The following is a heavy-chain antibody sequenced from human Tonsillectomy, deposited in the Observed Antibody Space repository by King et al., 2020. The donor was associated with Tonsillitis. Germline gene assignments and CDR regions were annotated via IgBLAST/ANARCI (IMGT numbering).Heavy chain of an antibody. CDR1: GFTVRSNY. V-gene: IGHV3-53*01. CDR3: ARDFRQYYYDSSAAFDI. CDR2: IYTGGST. D-gene: IGHD3-22*01. J-gene: IGHJ3*02. Sequence: VQLVESGGGLIQPGGSLRLSCAASGFTVRSNYMSWVRQAPGKGLDWVSVIYTGGSTYSADSVKGRFTISRDNSKNTVYLQMNSLRAEDTAVYYCARDFRQYYYDSSAAFDIWGQGTLVTVSS.